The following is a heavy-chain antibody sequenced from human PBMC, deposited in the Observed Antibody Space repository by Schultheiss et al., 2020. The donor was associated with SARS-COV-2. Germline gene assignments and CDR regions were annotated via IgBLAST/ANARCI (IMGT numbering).Heavy chain of an antibody. CDR1: GGTFSSYS. V-gene: IGHV1-69*02. J-gene: IGHJ4*02. D-gene: IGHD3-3*01. Sequence: SVKVSCKASGGTFSSYSISWVRQAPGQGLEWMGRIIPILGIANYAQKFQGRVTMTRNTSISTAYMELSSLRSEDTAVYYCARGQVFGVATGHWGQGTLVTVSS. CDR3: ARGQVFGVATGH. CDR2: IIPILGIA.